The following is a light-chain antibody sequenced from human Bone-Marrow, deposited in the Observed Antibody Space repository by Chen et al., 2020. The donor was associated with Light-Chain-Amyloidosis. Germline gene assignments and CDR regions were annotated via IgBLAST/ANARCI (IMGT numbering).Light chain of an antibody. CDR1: SSDVGGYKY. Sequence: QSALTQPASVSGSPGQSITISCNGSSSDVGGYKYVSWYQQHPGKAPKLTIYEVSNRPSGISNRFSGSKSGNTASLTISGLQAEDEADYYCSSYTGSSTYVFGTGTKVTVL. J-gene: IGLJ1*01. CDR3: SSYTGSSTYV. V-gene: IGLV2-14*01. CDR2: EVS.